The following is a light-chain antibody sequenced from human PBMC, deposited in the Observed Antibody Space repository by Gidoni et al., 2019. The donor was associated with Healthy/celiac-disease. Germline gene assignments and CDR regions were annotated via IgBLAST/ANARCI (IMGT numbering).Light chain of an antibody. J-gene: IGKJ3*01. CDR2: WAS. V-gene: IGKV4-1*01. CDR3: QQYYSTPFT. Sequence: MVIIQPQFCLALSLGERATINCNSSQSVLSISNTRNYLAWYQQKPGQPPRLLIYWASTRESGVPDRFSGSGSGTDFTLTISSLQAEDVAVYYCQQYYSTPFTFGHXTKVDIK. CDR1: QSVLSISNTRNY.